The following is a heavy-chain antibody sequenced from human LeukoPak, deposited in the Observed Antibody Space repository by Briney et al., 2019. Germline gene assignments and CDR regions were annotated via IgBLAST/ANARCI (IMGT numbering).Heavy chain of an antibody. V-gene: IGHV3-23*01. Sequence: GGSLRLSCAASGFTFSNYGMTWVRRAPGKGLEWVSAISGSGSNAYYADSLKGRFTISRDNSDNTLYLQMNSLRAEDTALYYCAKYFDPSVRRMTSGTARSDAFDIWGQGTMVTVSS. CDR2: ISGSGSNA. J-gene: IGHJ3*02. CDR1: GFTFSNYG. D-gene: IGHD3-9*01. CDR3: AKYFDPSVRRMTSGTARSDAFDI.